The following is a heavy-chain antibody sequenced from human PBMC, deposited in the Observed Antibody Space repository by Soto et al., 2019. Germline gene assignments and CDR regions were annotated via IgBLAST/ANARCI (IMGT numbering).Heavy chain of an antibody. CDR2: ISWNSGSI. Sequence: GGSLRLSCAASGFTFDDYAMHWVRQAPGKGLEWVSGISWNSGSIGYADSVKGRFTISRDNAKNSLYLQMNSLRAEDTALYYCAKDMPPNCTNGVCYQYYYGMDVWGQGTTVTVSS. D-gene: IGHD2-8*01. V-gene: IGHV3-9*01. CDR1: GFTFDDYA. J-gene: IGHJ6*02. CDR3: AKDMPPNCTNGVCYQYYYGMDV.